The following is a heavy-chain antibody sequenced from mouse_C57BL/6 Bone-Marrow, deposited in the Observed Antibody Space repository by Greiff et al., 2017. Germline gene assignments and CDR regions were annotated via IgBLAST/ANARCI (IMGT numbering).Heavy chain of an antibody. CDR1: GFTFSSYA. CDR2: ISDGGSYT. J-gene: IGHJ3*01. D-gene: IGHD3-2*02. CDR3: SRDGGDSSGPAWFAY. V-gene: IGHV5-4*01. Sequence: EVQLVESGGGLVKPGGSLKLSCAASGFTFSSYAMSWVRQTPEKRLEWVATISDGGSYTYYPDNVQGRFTISRDNAKNNLYLQMRHLKSEDTAMYYCSRDGGDSSGPAWFAYWGQGTLVTVSA.